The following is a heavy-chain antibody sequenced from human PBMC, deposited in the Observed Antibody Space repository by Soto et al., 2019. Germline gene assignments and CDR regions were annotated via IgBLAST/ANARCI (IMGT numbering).Heavy chain of an antibody. V-gene: IGHV3-23*01. D-gene: IGHD6-13*01. Sequence: QAGGSLRLSCAASGFTFSSYAMSWVRQAPGKGLEWVSAISGSGGSTYYADSVKGRFTISRDNSKNTLYLQMNSLRAEDTAVYYCAKEGGYSSSWFPSQEHNWFDPWGQGTLVTVSS. CDR2: ISGSGGST. CDR3: AKEGGYSSSWFPSQEHNWFDP. J-gene: IGHJ5*02. CDR1: GFTFSSYA.